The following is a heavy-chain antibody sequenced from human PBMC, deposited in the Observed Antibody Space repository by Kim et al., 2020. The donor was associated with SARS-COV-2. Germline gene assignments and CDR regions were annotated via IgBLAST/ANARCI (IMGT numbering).Heavy chain of an antibody. CDR3: AKYRGGDDTFDV. V-gene: IGHV1-2*02. D-gene: IGHD5-12*01. CDR1: GYTFKDYY. CDR2: INSNSGGT. J-gene: IGHJ3*01. Sequence: ASVKVSCNTSGYTFKDYYIHWVRQAPGQGLEWMGWINSNSGGTNYAQNFQGRVTMTRDTSINTAYMELYRLKYDDTAIYYCAKYRGGDDTFDVWGQGTMVTVSS.